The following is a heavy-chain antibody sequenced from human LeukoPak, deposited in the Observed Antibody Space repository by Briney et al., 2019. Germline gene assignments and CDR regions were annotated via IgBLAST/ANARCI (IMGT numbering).Heavy chain of an antibody. CDR2: IYTSGST. V-gene: IGHV4-4*07. CDR3: AGQRKYSRNLVPLDFDY. D-gene: IGHD6-13*01. Sequence: SETLSLTCTVSGGSISSYYWSWIRQPAGKGLEWIGRIYTSGSTNYNPSLKSRVTMSVDTSKNQFSLKLSSVTAADTAVYYCAGQRKYSRNLVPLDFDYWGQGTLVTVSS. CDR1: GGSISSYY. J-gene: IGHJ4*02.